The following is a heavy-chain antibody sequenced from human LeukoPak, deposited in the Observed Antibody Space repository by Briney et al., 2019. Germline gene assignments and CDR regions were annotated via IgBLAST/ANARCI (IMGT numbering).Heavy chain of an antibody. CDR2: IYYSGTT. CDR3: ARAGCSGGSCYRSRGAFDI. Sequence: NTSETLSLTCTVSGGSINSSPYYWGWIRQPPGKGLEWIGNIYYSGTTYYNPSLKSRVTISVDTSKNQFSLKLRSVTAADTAVYYCARAGCSGGSCYRSRGAFDIWGQGTMVTVSS. CDR1: GGSINSSPYY. D-gene: IGHD2-15*01. J-gene: IGHJ3*02. V-gene: IGHV4-39*07.